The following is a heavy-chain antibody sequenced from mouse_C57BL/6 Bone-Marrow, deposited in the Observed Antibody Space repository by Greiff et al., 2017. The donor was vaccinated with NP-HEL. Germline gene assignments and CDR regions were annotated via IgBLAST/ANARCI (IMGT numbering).Heavy chain of an antibody. J-gene: IGHJ3*01. Sequence: DVMLVESGGGLVKPGGSLKLSCAASGFTFSDYGMHWVRQAPEKGLEWVAYISSGSSTIYYADTVKGRFTISRDNAKNTLFLQMTSLRSEDTAMYYCAREADLLWSFAYWGQGTLVTVSA. D-gene: IGHD2-1*01. CDR3: AREADLLWSFAY. CDR2: ISSGSSTI. V-gene: IGHV5-17*01. CDR1: GFTFSDYG.